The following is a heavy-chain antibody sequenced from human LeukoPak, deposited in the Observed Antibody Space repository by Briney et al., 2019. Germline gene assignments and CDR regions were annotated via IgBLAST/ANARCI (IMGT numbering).Heavy chain of an antibody. CDR1: GFTVSSDY. CDR2: ISSGGST. CDR3: ASGRGFLIDY. J-gene: IGHJ4*02. D-gene: IGHD3-10*01. V-gene: IGHV3-66*01. Sequence: GGSLRLSCAASGFTVSSDYINWVRQAPGKGLEWVSIISSGGSTHYAESVEGRFTISRDTSKNTIYLQLNSLRAEDTAAYYCASGRGFLIDYWGQGTLVTVSS.